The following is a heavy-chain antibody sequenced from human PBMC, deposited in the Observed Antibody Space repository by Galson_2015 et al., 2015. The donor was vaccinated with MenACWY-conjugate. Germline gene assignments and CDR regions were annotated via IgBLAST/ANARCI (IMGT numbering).Heavy chain of an antibody. J-gene: IGHJ4*02. Sequence: SLRLSCAASGFAVSNYYMGWVRQAPGKGLEWVSIIYTSGTIYDADSVRGRFTISRDNRKNTLYLQMNSLRAEDTALYYCARVSLAGVAGHFDYWGQGALVTVSS. V-gene: IGHV3-66*02. CDR1: GFAVSNYY. CDR2: IYTSGTI. D-gene: IGHD6-19*01. CDR3: ARVSLAGVAGHFDY.